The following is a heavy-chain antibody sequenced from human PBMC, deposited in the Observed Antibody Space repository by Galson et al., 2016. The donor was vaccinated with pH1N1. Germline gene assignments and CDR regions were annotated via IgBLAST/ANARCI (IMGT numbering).Heavy chain of an antibody. CDR1: GFTSSIYW. Sequence: SLRLSCAASGFTSSIYWMSWVRQAPGKGLEWVASIKTDGSEKNYVDSVKGRFTISRDNAKNSLYLQMNSLRAEDTAGYHWARNAGKFDCWGQGTLVTVPP. CDR3: ARNAGKFDC. D-gene: IGHD2-2*01. CDR2: IKTDGSEK. J-gene: IGHJ4*02. V-gene: IGHV3-7*01.